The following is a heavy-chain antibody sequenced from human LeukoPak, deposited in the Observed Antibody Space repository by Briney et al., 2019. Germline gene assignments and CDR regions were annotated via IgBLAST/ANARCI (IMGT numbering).Heavy chain of an antibody. J-gene: IGHJ3*02. CDR1: GGSISSYS. D-gene: IGHD5-12*01. V-gene: IGHV4-59*01. CDR3: ERVAVDSHGFFI. CDR2: IYYSGST. Sequence: PSETLSLTCTVSGGSISSYSWSWIRQPPGKGLEWIGYIYYSGSTTYNPYPKSRVTISVDPSKNHFSLWLSSVPAAETAVYECERVAVDSHGFFIWGQGTMCTVSS.